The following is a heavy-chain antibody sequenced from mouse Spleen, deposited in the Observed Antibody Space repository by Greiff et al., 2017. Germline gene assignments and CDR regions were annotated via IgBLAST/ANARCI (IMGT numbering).Heavy chain of an antibody. D-gene: IGHD2-10*01. J-gene: IGHJ2*01. CDR2: IYPGDGDT. CDR1: GYAFSSSW. V-gene: IGHV1-82*01. Sequence: QVQLQQSGPELVKPGASVKISCKASGYAFSSSWMNWVKQRPGKGLEWIGRIYPGDGDTNYNGKFKGKATLTADKSSSTAYMQLSSLTSEDSAVYFCARGAYYGNYEDYFDYWGQGTTLTVSS. CDR3: ARGAYYGNYEDYFDY.